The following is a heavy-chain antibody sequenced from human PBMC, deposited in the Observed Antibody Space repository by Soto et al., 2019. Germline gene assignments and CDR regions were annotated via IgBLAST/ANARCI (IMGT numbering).Heavy chain of an antibody. CDR1: GFTFSSYG. J-gene: IGHJ6*02. CDR2: ISYDGSNK. V-gene: IGHV3-30*18. D-gene: IGHD6-13*01. Sequence: GGSLRLSCAASGFTFSSYGMHWVRQAPGKGLEWVAVISYDGSNKYYADSVKGRFTISGDNSKNTLYLQMNSLRAEDTAVYYCAKGTIAAAGLYYYGMDVWGQGTTVTVSS. CDR3: AKGTIAAAGLYYYGMDV.